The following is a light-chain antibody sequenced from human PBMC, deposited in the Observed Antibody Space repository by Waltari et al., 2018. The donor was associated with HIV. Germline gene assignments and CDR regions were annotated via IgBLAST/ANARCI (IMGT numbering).Light chain of an antibody. J-gene: IGLJ2*01. Sequence: QSALTQPASASGSPGQSITISCTGTSSDVGGYNYVAWYQQHPGKAPKLMIYEVSNRPSGVSNRFSGSKSGNTASLTISGLQAEDEADYYCSSYTSSSIVVFGGGTKLTVL. CDR2: EVS. CDR3: SSYTSSSIVV. CDR1: SSDVGGYNY. V-gene: IGLV2-14*01.